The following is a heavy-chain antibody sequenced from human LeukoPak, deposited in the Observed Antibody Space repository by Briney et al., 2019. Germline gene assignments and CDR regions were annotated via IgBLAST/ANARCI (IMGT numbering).Heavy chain of an antibody. D-gene: IGHD6-13*01. V-gene: IGHV4-34*01. J-gene: IGHJ6*03. CDR2: INHSGST. CDR1: GGSFSGYY. CDR3: ARLRRWVVTPSSSWYPQSMDV. Sequence: SETLSLTCAVYGGSFSGYYWSWIRQPPGKGLEWIGEINHSGSTNYNPSHKSRVTISVDTSKNQFSLKLSSVTAADTAVYYCARLRRWVVTPSSSWYPQSMDVWGKGTTVTISS.